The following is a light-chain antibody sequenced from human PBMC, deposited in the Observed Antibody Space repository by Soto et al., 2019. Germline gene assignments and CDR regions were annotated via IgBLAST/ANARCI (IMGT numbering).Light chain of an antibody. CDR1: SSDVGGYNY. V-gene: IGLV2-8*01. J-gene: IGLJ2*01. CDR2: EVS. CDR3: SSFAGNYNLV. Sequence: QSALTQPPSASGSPGQSVTISCTGTSSDVGGYNYVSWYQQHPVKAPKLMISEVSKRPSGVPDRFSGSKSGNTASLTVSGLQAEDEADYYCSSFAGNYNLVFGGGTKLTVL.